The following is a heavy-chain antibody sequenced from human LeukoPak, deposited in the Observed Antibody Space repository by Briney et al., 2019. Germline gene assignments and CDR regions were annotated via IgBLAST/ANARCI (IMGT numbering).Heavy chain of an antibody. CDR1: GGSLTSGGYY. Sequence: SGPTLVNPSETLSLTCTVSGGSLTSGGYYWGWLRQPPGKGLEWIASIKFSGRTFYSPSLKSRVTISVDTSKNQFSLKVTSVTAADTAVYYCACRRSYVVVVAATPERDYWGQGTLVTVSS. V-gene: IGHV4-39*01. CDR3: ACRRSYVVVVAATPERDY. J-gene: IGHJ4*02. D-gene: IGHD2-15*01. CDR2: IKFSGRT.